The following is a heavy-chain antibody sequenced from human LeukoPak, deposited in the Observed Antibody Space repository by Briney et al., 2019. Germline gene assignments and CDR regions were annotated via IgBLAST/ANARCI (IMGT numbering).Heavy chain of an antibody. D-gene: IGHD1-26*01. Sequence: GGSLRLSCAVSGFTFSSYWMHWVRQGPGKGLVWVSRINSDGSSTNYADPVKGRFTISRDNAKNTLYLQMNSLRGEDTAVYYCARVKGGSYYGTAEGFDYWGQGTLVTVSS. V-gene: IGHV3-74*01. CDR3: ARVKGGSYYGTAEGFDY. J-gene: IGHJ4*02. CDR2: INSDGSST. CDR1: GFTFSSYW.